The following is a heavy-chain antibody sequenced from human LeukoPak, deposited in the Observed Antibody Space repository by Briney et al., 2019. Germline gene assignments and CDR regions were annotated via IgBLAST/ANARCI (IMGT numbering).Heavy chain of an antibody. Sequence: GGSLRLSCAASGFTFSSYAMSWVRQAPGKGLEWVSAISGSGGSTYYADSVKGRFTISRDNAKNSLYLQMNSLRAEDTAVYYCAELGITMIGGVWGKGTTVTISS. CDR3: AELGITMIGGV. CDR1: GFTFSSYA. CDR2: ISGSGGST. J-gene: IGHJ6*04. D-gene: IGHD3-10*02. V-gene: IGHV3-23*01.